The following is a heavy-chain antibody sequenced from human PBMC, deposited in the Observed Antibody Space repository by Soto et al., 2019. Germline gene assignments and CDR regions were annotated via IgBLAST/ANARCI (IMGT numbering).Heavy chain of an antibody. J-gene: IGHJ6*02. Sequence: QVQLVQSGAEVKKPGSSVKVSCKASGGTFSSYAISWVRQAPGQGLEWMGGIIPIFGTANYAQKFQGRVTITADESTSTAYMELSSLRSEDTAVYYCARFEMVYVHPYYYGMDVWGQGTTVTVSS. CDR2: IIPIFGTA. CDR3: ARFEMVYVHPYYYGMDV. D-gene: IGHD2-8*01. V-gene: IGHV1-69*12. CDR1: GGTFSSYA.